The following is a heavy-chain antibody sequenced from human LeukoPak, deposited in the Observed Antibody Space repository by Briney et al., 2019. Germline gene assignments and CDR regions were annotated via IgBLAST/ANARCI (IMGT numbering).Heavy chain of an antibody. J-gene: IGHJ4*02. CDR3: ASDHSGWLGLGY. V-gene: IGHV4-4*07. CDR1: GFTFSSYS. CDR2: IYAGGRS. D-gene: IGHD6-19*01. Sequence: GSLRLSCAASGFTFSSYSMNWIRQPAGKGLEWIGRIYAGGRSNYNPSLRSRVTISVDTSKNQFSLRLSSVTATDTGVYYCASDHSGWLGLGYWGQGTLVSVSS.